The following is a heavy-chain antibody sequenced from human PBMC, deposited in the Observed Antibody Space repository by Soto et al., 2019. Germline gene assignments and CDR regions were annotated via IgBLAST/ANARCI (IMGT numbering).Heavy chain of an antibody. CDR2: ISSSSSTI. CDR3: AKSVYNWNDGFFDY. J-gene: IGHJ4*02. V-gene: IGHV3-48*01. D-gene: IGHD1-1*01. Sequence: GGSLRLSCAASGFTFSSYTMNWVRQAPGKGLEWVSYISSSSSTIYYADSVKGRFTISGDNSKNTLYLQMNSLRAEDTAVYYCAKSVYNWNDGFFDYWGQGTLVTVYS. CDR1: GFTFSSYT.